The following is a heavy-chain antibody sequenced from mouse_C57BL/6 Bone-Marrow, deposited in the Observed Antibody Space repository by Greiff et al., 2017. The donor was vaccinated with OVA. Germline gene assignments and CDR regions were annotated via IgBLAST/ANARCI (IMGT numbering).Heavy chain of an antibody. CDR1: GFTFSSYA. V-gene: IGHV5-9-1*02. CDR2: ISSGGDYI. J-gene: IGHJ3*01. D-gene: IGHD3-2*02. CDR3: TKTAQATCAD. Sequence: EVHLVESGEGLVKPGGSLKLSCAASGFTFSSYAMSWVRQTPEKRLEWVAYISSGGDYIYYADTVKGRFTISRDNARNTLYLQMSSLKSEDTAMYYCTKTAQATCADWGQGTLVTVSA.